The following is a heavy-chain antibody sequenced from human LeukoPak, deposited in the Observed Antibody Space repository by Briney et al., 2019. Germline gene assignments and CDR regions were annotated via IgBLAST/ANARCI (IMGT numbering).Heavy chain of an antibody. V-gene: IGHV1-8*01. CDR1: GYTFTSYD. CDR3: ARGVIYYYDSSGYLHDAFDI. Sequence: ASVKVSCKASGYTFTSYDINWVRQATGQGLEWMGWMNPNSGNTGYAQKFQGRVTMTRNTSISTAYMELSSLRSEDTAVYYCARGVIYYYDSSGYLHDAFDIWGQGTMVTVSS. D-gene: IGHD3-22*01. J-gene: IGHJ3*02. CDR2: MNPNSGNT.